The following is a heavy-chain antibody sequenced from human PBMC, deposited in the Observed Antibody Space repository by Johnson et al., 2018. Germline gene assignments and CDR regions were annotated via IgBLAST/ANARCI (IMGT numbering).Heavy chain of an antibody. V-gene: IGHV3-9*01. CDR2: ISCNSGTI. Sequence: VQLVESGGGLVQPGRSLRLSCAASGFTFDDYAMNWVRQAPGKGLEWVSGISCNSGTIAYADSVKGRFTISRDNAKSSMYLQMNSLRDEDTAVYYCAARDIWGQGTMVTVSS. J-gene: IGHJ3*02. CDR3: AARDI. CDR1: GFTFDDYA.